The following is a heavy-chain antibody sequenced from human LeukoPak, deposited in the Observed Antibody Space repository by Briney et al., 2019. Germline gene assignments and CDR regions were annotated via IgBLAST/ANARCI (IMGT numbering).Heavy chain of an antibody. CDR2: ISYDGSNK. J-gene: IGHJ4*02. Sequence: GGSLRLSCAASGFTFSSYGLHWFRKAPGKGLEWVAVISYDGSNKYYADSVKGRFTISRDNSKNTLYLQMNSLRPDDTAVYYCSCYSTMDYFDYWGQGTLVTVSS. V-gene: IGHV3-30*03. D-gene: IGHD2-21*02. CDR3: SCYSTMDYFDY. CDR1: GFTFSSYG.